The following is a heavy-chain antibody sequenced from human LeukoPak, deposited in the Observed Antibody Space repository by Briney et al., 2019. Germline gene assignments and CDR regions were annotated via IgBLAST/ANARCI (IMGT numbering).Heavy chain of an antibody. CDR3: ATHFGGYYYDSSGYYSDY. V-gene: IGHV1-46*01. J-gene: IGHJ4*02. Sequence: ASVKVSCKASGHTFTSYYMHWVRQAPGQGLEWMGIINPSGGSTSYAQKFQGRVTMTRDTSTSTVYMELSSLRSEDTAVYYCATHFGGYYYDSSGYYSDYWGQGTLVTVSS. CDR1: GHTFTSYY. D-gene: IGHD3-22*01. CDR2: INPSGGST.